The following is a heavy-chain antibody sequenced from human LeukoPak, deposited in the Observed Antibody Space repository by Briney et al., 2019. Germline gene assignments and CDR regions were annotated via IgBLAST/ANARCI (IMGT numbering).Heavy chain of an antibody. D-gene: IGHD3-10*01. CDR1: GGTFSSYA. CDR2: IIPILGIA. J-gene: IGHJ4*02. CDR3: ARIRMYGSGSRRNFDY. V-gene: IGHV1-69*04. Sequence: AASVKVSCKASGGTFSSYAISWVRQAPGQGLEWMGRIIPILGIANYAQKFQGRVTITADKSTSTAYMELSSLRSDDTAVYYCARIRMYGSGSRRNFDYWGQGTLVTVSS.